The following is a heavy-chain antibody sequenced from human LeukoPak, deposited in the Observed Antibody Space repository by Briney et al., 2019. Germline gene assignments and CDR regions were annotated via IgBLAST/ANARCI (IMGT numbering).Heavy chain of an antibody. V-gene: IGHV3-23*01. CDR1: GFTFSSYG. CDR3: AKGYSHYYDSSGYYPQVY. CDR2: ISGSGGST. D-gene: IGHD3-22*01. J-gene: IGHJ4*02. Sequence: GGSLRLSCAASGFTFSSYGMSWVRQAPGKGLEWVSAISGSGGSTYYADSVKGRFTISRDNSKNTLYLQMNSLRAEDTAVYYCAKGYSHYYDSSGYYPQVYWGQGTLVTVSS.